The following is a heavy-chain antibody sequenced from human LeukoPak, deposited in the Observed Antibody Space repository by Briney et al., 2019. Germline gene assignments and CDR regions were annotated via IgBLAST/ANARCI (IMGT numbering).Heavy chain of an antibody. J-gene: IGHJ6*03. CDR2: ISAYNGNT. V-gene: IGHV1-18*01. CDR1: GYTFTSYG. Sequence: GASVKVSCKASGYTFTSYGISWLRQAPGQGLEWMGWISAYNGNTNYAQKLQSRVTMTTDTSTSTAYMELRSLRSGDTAVYYCARGYSYGYFYYYYMDVWGKGTTVTVSS. D-gene: IGHD5-18*01. CDR3: ARGYSYGYFYYYYMDV.